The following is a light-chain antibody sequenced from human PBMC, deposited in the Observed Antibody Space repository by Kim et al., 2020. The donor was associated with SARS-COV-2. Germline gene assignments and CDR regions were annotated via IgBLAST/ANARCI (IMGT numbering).Light chain of an antibody. J-gene: IGKJ2*01. CDR2: KVS. Sequence: DVVMTQSPLSLPVTLGQPASISCRSSQSLVHSDGNTYLNWFQQRPGQSPRRLIYKVSNRDSGVPDRFSGSGSGTDFTLKISRVESEDVGVYYCMKGTHWYTFCQGTKLEI. CDR1: QSLVHSDGNTY. CDR3: MKGTHWYT. V-gene: IGKV2-30*02.